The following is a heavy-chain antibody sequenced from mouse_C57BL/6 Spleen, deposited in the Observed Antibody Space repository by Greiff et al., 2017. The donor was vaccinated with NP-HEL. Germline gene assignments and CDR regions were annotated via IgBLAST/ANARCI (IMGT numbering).Heavy chain of an antibody. Sequence: EVKLMESGGGLVQPGGSMKLSCVASGFTFSNYWMNWVRQSPEKGLEWVAQIRLKSDNYATHYAESVKGRFTISRDDSKSSVYLQMNNLRAEDTGIYYCTGFTGYFDVWGTGTTVTVSS. V-gene: IGHV6-3*01. CDR3: TGFTGYFDV. J-gene: IGHJ1*03. CDR2: IRLKSDNYAT. CDR1: GFTFSNYW.